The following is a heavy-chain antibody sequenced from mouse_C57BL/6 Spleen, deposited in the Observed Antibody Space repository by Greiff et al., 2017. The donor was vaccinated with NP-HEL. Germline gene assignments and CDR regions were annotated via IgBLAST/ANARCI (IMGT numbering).Heavy chain of an antibody. CDR2: INPSTGGT. Sequence: EVQLQQSGPELVKPGASVKISCKASGYSFTGYYMNWVKQSPEKSLEWIGEINPSTGGTTYNQKFKAKATLTVDKSSSTAYMQLKSLTSEDSAVYYCAREPIPGYCDVWGTGTTVTVSS. CDR1: GYSFTGYY. V-gene: IGHV1-42*01. CDR3: AREPIPGYCDV. J-gene: IGHJ1*03.